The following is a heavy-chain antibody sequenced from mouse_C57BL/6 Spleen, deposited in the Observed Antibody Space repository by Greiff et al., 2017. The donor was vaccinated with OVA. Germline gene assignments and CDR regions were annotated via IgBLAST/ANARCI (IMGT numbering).Heavy chain of an antibody. CDR2: INPNYGTT. CDR3: ARSAYYSNPYAMDY. J-gene: IGHJ4*01. CDR1: GYSFTDYN. D-gene: IGHD2-5*01. Sequence: EVQLQQSGPELVKPGASVKISCKASGYSFTDYNMNWVKQSNGKSLEWIGVINPNYGTTSYNQKFKGKATLTVDQSSSTAYMQLNSLTSEDSAVYYWARSAYYSNPYAMDYWGQGTSVTVSS. V-gene: IGHV1-39*01.